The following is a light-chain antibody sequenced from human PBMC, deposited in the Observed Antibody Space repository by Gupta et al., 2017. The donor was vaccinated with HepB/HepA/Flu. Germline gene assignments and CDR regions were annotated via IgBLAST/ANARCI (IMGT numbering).Light chain of an antibody. CDR2: DNR. CDR3: QVWESNSDHVV. Sequence: SYVLTQPPSVSVAPEKTSMITCGGNTIGSKSVHWYQQKPGQAPVLVVYDNRDRPSEIPERFSGSNSGSTATVTIXRXEAGDEXDYYCQVWESNSDHVVFGGGTKLTVL. CDR1: TIGSKS. J-gene: IGLJ2*01. V-gene: IGLV3-21*03.